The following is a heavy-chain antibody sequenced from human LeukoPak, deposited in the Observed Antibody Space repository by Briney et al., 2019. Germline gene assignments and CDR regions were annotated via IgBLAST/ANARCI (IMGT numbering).Heavy chain of an antibody. J-gene: IGHJ4*02. D-gene: IGHD4-11*01. CDR1: KFTFSHYG. Sequence: GKSLRLSCAASKFTFSHYGMHWVCQAPGKGLQWVAVIWSDGSNQYYDDSVKGRFTISRDNFNNMVYLQMNSLRADDTGVYYCAKDAQRGFDYSNSLEYWGQGALVTVSS. V-gene: IGHV3-33*06. CDR3: AKDAQRGFDYSNSLEY. CDR2: IWSDGSNQ.